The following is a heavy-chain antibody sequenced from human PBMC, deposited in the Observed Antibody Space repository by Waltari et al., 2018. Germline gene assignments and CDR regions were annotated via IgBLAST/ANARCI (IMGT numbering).Heavy chain of an antibody. V-gene: IGHV1-69*12. Sequence: QVQLVQSGAEVKKPGSSVRVSCKASGGTFSSHSIIWVRQAPGQGLEWMGGIISTFDIMNYAPKFQGRLTISADGSRTTAYMDLSSLRSEDTAVYYCARATEDTWVGSWGQGTLVIVSS. CDR2: IISTFDIM. J-gene: IGHJ4*02. D-gene: IGHD2-15*01. CDR1: GGTFSSHS. CDR3: ARATEDTWVGS.